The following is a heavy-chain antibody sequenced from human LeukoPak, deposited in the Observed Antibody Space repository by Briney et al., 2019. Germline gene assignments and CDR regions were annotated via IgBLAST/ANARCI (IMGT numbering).Heavy chain of an antibody. J-gene: IGHJ4*02. CDR3: ARGNRLWFGELDTDY. V-gene: IGHV1-18*01. Sequence: GASVKVSCKASGYTFTSYGISWVRQAPGQGLEWMGWISAYNGNTNYAQKLQGRVTMTTDTSTSTAYMELRSLRSDDTAVYYCARGNRLWFGELDTDYWGQGTLVTVSS. CDR2: ISAYNGNT. CDR1: GYTFTSYG. D-gene: IGHD3-10*01.